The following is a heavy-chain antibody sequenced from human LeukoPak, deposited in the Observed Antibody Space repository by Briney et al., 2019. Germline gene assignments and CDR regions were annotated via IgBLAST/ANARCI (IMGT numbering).Heavy chain of an antibody. CDR2: IYPGDSDT. CDR1: GYSFTSYW. Sequence: GESLQISCKGSGYSFTSYWIGWVRQMPGTGLEWMGIIYPGDSDTRYSPSFQGQVTISADKSISTAYLQWSSLKASDTAMYYCARQSYYDSSGYSPLSAFDIWARGTMVTVSS. J-gene: IGHJ3*02. V-gene: IGHV5-51*01. CDR3: ARQSYYDSSGYSPLSAFDI. D-gene: IGHD3-22*01.